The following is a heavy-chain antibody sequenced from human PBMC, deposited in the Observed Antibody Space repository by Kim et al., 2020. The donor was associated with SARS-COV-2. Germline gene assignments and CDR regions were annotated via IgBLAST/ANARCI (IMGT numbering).Heavy chain of an antibody. D-gene: IGHD1-26*01. J-gene: IGHJ6*02. V-gene: IGHV3-30*18. CDR3: AKDVGWELTSGGYYYYYGMDV. CDR2: ISYDGSNK. CDR1: GFTFSSYG. Sequence: GGSLRLSCAASGFTFSSYGMHWVRQAPGKGLEWVAVISYDGSNKYYADSVKGRFTISRDNSKNTLYLQMNSLRAEDTAVYYCAKDVGWELTSGGYYYYYGMDVWGQGTTVTVSS.